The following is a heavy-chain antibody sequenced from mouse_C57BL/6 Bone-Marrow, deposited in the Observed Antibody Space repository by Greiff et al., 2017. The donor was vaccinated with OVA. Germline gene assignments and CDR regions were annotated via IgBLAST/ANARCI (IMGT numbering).Heavy chain of an antibody. D-gene: IGHD1-1*01. Sequence: QVQLQQSGAELAKPGASVKLSCKASGYTFTSYWMHWVKQRPGQGLEWIGYINPSSGYTKYNQKFKDKATLTAAKSSSTAYMQLSSLTYEDSAVYYCARDSYGDWYCDVWGTGTTVTVSA. CDR1: GYTFTSYW. CDR2: INPSSGYT. CDR3: ARDSYGDWYCDV. V-gene: IGHV1-7*01. J-gene: IGHJ1*03.